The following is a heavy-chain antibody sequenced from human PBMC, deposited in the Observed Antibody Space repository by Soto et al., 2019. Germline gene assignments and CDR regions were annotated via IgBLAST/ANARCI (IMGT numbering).Heavy chain of an antibody. CDR2: IDSDDDK. CDR3: VRSPSSGWYFDY. J-gene: IGHJ4*02. V-gene: IGHV2-70*20. Sequence: SGPTLVNPTQTLTLTCTFSGFSLTSGGMCVSWVRQPPGKALEWLALIDSDDDKYFSTSLKTRLTISKDTSKNQVVLTMTNMDPVDTGTYYCVRSPSSGWYFDYWGQGALVTVSS. D-gene: IGHD6-19*01. CDR1: GFSLTSGGMC.